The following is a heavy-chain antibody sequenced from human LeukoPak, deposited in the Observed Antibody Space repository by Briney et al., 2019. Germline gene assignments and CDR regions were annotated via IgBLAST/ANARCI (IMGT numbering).Heavy chain of an antibody. J-gene: IGHJ3*02. D-gene: IGHD2-15*01. Sequence: ASVKVSCKASGGTFSSYAISWVRQAPGQGLEWMGGIIPIFGTANYAQKFQGRVTITADESTSTAYMELGSLRSEDTAVYYCARVATTYCSGGSCSWVIWGQGTMVTVSS. CDR3: ARVATTYCSGGSCSWVI. CDR1: GGTFSSYA. CDR2: IIPIFGTA. V-gene: IGHV1-69*13.